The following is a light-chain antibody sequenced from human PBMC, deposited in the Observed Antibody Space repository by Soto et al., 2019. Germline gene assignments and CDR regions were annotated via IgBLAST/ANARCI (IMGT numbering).Light chain of an antibody. Sequence: PGERVTLSCRASQSVSSSYLTWYQQKPGRALRLLIDGASTRATGIPDRFSGSGSGTDFTLTISRLEPEDVAVYYCQQYEAVVTFGQGTKVDIK. CDR1: QSVSSSY. CDR2: GAS. V-gene: IGKV3-20*01. CDR3: QQYEAVVT. J-gene: IGKJ1*01.